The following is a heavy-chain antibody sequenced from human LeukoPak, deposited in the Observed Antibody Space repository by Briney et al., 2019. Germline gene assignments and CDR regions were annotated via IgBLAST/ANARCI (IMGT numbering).Heavy chain of an antibody. D-gene: IGHD6-6*01. V-gene: IGHV3-74*01. CDR3: ARGPNSNWSGLDF. Sequence: GGSLRLSCTASGFSFSGHWMHWARQLPGKGLVWVSRISPTGSTTSYADSVKGRFTVSRDNAKNTLYPQVNNLRAEDTAVYYCARGPNSNWSGLDFWGQGTLLTVSS. CDR2: ISPTGSTT. CDR1: GFSFSGHW. J-gene: IGHJ4*02.